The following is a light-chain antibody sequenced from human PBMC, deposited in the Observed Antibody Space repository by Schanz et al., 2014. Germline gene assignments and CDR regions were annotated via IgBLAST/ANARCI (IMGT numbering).Light chain of an antibody. Sequence: QSALTQPASVSGSPGQSITISCTGGSSDVGGYDYVSWYQHHPGQAPKLLIYDVSKRPSGVYTRFSGSKSGNTASLTISGLQAEDEADYYCCSYAGDNTLRFGGGTKLTVL. J-gene: IGLJ3*02. V-gene: IGLV2-23*02. CDR3: CSYAGDNTLR. CDR2: DVS. CDR1: SSDVGGYDY.